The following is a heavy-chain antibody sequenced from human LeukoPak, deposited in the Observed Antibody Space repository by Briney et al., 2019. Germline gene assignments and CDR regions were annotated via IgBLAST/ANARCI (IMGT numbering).Heavy chain of an antibody. CDR2: VSSRSSRM. V-gene: IGHV3-11*01. D-gene: IGHD3-10*01. CDR1: GFTFSDSS. CDR3: AKDRHGDTYDAFDI. J-gene: IGHJ3*02. Sequence: GGSLRLSCAASGFTFSDSSMSWIRQAPGKGLEWVSCVSSRSSRMYYADSVKGRFTISRDNAKNSLYLQMNSLRAEDTALYYCAKDRHGDTYDAFDIWGQGTMVTVSS.